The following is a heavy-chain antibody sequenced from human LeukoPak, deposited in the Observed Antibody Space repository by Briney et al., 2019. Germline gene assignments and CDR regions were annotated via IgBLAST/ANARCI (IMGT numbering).Heavy chain of an antibody. J-gene: IGHJ4*02. V-gene: IGHV1-2*02. CDR3: ARDHDWGVDY. Sequence: ASVTVSCKASGFTFTDHYMHCVRQAPGQRLEWMGWINGKRGDTNYAQNFQDRVTMTRDTSTSTVYMELSRLTVDDTAVYYCARDHDWGVDYWGQGTLVTVSS. D-gene: IGHD7-27*01. CDR2: INGKRGDT. CDR1: GFTFTDHY.